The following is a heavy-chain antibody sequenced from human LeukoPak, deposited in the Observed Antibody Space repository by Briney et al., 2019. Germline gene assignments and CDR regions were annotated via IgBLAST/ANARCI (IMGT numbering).Heavy chain of an antibody. CDR1: GFTVSSNY. J-gene: IGHJ6*03. V-gene: IGHV3-30*02. CDR2: IRYNGNNQ. CDR3: AKDSAFYYIDV. Sequence: GGSLRLSCAASGFTVSSNYMSWVRQAPGKGLEWVAFIRYNGNNQYYADSVKGRFTISRDNSKNTLYLQMNSLKGDDTAVYYCAKDSAFYYIDVWGKGTTVTVSS. D-gene: IGHD3-10*01.